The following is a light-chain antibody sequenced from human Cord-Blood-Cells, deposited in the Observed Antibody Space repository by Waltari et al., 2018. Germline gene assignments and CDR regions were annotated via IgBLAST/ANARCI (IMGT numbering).Light chain of an antibody. CDR1: ALPKQY. V-gene: IGLV3-25*03. CDR3: QSADSSGTYYV. Sequence: SYELTQPPSVSVSPGRTARITCSGDALPKQYAYWYQQKPGQAPVLGIYKDSERPSGIPERFSGSSSGTTVTLTISGVQAEDEADYYCQSADSSGTYYVFGTGTKVTVL. CDR2: KDS. J-gene: IGLJ1*01.